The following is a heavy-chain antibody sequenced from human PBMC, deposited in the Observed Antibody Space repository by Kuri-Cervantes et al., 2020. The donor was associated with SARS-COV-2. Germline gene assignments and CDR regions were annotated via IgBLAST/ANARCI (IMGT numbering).Heavy chain of an antibody. Sequence: GGSLRLSCAASGFTLSSHSVNWVRQAPGKGLEWVSYISSSSTIYYADSVKGRFTISRDNAKNSLYLQMNSLRAEDTAVYYCAREGEEYFDLWGRGTLVTVSS. CDR1: GFTLSSHS. D-gene: IGHD3-10*01. CDR3: AREGEEYFDL. CDR2: ISSSSTI. V-gene: IGHV3-48*01. J-gene: IGHJ2*01.